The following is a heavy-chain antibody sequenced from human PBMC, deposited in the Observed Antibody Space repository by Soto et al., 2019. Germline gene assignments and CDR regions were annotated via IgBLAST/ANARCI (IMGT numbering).Heavy chain of an antibody. D-gene: IGHD6-13*01. CDR2: IIPVFDTP. V-gene: IGHV1-69*06. CDR1: GNSFSSHA. J-gene: IGHJ4*02. CDR3: ARGGALSTSWYWGDGLDS. Sequence: ASVKVSCKSSGNSFSSHAITWVRQAPGQGLEWMGGIIPVFDTPTYARRFQDRVTITADKSTNTSYMELRSLRSEDTAVYYCARGGALSTSWYWGDGLDSWGQGTQVTVSS.